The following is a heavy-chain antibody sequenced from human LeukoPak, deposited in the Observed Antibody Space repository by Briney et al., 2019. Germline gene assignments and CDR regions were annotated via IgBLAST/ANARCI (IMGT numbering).Heavy chain of an antibody. J-gene: IGHJ4*02. V-gene: IGHV3-48*01. CDR1: GFTFSSYS. D-gene: IGHD2/OR15-2a*01. CDR3: ARLVMYDGVAPDY. CDR2: ISSSSSTI. Sequence: GGSLRLSCAASGFTFSSYSMNWVRQAPGKGLEWVSYISSSSSTIYYADSVKGRFTISRDNAKNSLYLQMNSLRAEDTAVYYCARLVMYDGVAPDYWGQGTLVTVSS.